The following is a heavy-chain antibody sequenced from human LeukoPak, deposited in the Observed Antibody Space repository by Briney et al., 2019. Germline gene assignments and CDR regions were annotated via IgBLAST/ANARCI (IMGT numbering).Heavy chain of an antibody. J-gene: IGHJ6*03. CDR1: GGSISSSSYY. D-gene: IGHD4-17*01. CDR2: IYYSGST. V-gene: IGHV4-39*07. CDR3: ARVNGSVPYYGFYYYYMDV. Sequence: PSETLSLTCTVSGGSISSSSYYWGWIRQPPGKGLEWIGSIYYSGSTYYNPSLKSRVTISVDTSKNQFSLKLSSVTAADTAVYYCARVNGSVPYYGFYYYYMDVWGKGTTVTVSS.